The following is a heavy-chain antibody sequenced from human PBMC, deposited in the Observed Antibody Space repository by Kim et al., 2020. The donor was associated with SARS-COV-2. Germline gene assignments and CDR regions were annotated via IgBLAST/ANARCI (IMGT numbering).Heavy chain of an antibody. CDR2: IRSKANSYAT. CDR3: TRPFQQQLKRIYYYYYGMDV. D-gene: IGHD6-13*01. CDR1: GFTFSGSA. Sequence: GGSLRLSCAASGFTFSGSAMHWVRQASGKGLEWVGRIRSKANSYATAYAASVKGRFTISRDDSKNTAYLQMNSLKTEDTAVYYCTRPFQQQLKRIYYYYYGMDVWGQGTTVTVSS. J-gene: IGHJ6*02. V-gene: IGHV3-73*01.